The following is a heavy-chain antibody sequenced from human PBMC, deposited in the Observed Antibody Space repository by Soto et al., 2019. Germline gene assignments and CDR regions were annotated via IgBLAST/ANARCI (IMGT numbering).Heavy chain of an antibody. V-gene: IGHV3-11*06. CDR1: GFTFSDYY. J-gene: IGHJ4*02. CDR2: ISSSSSYT. Sequence: PGGSLRLSCAASGFTFSDYYMSWIRQAPGKGLEWVSYISSSSSYTNYADSVKGRFTISRDNAKNSLYLQMNSLRAEDTAVYYCARRDSTYYYDSSGPLDYWGQGTLVTVS. CDR3: ARRDSTYYYDSSGPLDY. D-gene: IGHD3-22*01.